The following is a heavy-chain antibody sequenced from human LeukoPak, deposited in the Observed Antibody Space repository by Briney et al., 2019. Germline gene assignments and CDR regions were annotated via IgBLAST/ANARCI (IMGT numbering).Heavy chain of an antibody. D-gene: IGHD3-22*01. CDR2: ISYDVSNK. Sequence: GGSLTLSCAVSGFTFSSYATHWVSQAPGKGLEWVAVISYDVSNKYYADSGKGRFTISRDNSKNTLYLQMNSLRAEDTAVYYCAGEYYYDSSGWYWGQGTLVTVSS. CDR1: GFTFSSYA. V-gene: IGHV3-30-3*01. CDR3: AGEYYYDSSGWY. J-gene: IGHJ4*02.